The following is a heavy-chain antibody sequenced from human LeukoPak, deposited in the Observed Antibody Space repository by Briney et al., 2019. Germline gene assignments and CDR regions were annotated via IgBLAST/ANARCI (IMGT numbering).Heavy chain of an antibody. J-gene: IGHJ3*02. CDR3: ARMTEYSSSADAFDI. Sequence: SETLSLTCAVSGYSISSGYYWGWIRQPPGKGLEWIGSIYHSGSTYHNPSLKSRVTISVDTSKNQFSLKLSSVTAADTAVYYCARMTEYSSSADAFDIWGQGTMVTVSS. V-gene: IGHV4-38-2*01. D-gene: IGHD6-6*01. CDR1: GYSISSGYY. CDR2: IYHSGST.